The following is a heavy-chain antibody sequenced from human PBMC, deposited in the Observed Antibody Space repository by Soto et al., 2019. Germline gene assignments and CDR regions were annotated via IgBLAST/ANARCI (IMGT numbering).Heavy chain of an antibody. D-gene: IGHD3-16*01. CDR3: ARGGGWLIED. CDR2: IKQDGSEK. CDR1: GLPKYW. V-gene: IGHV3-7*01. Sequence: DVQLVESGGGLVQPGGSLRLSCEDSGLPKYWMTWVRQAPGKGLEWVANIKQDGSEKEYVDAVQGRFTISRDNAKKSLYLQMNSLTVEDTAVYYCARGGGWLIEDWGQGILVTVSS. J-gene: IGHJ4*02.